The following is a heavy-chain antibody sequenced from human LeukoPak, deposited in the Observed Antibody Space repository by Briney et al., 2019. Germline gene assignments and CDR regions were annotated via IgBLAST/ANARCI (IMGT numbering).Heavy chain of an antibody. D-gene: IGHD4-17*01. CDR2: IDSSGST. Sequence: PSEALSLTCTVSGGXISSYYWSWIRQPPGKGLEWIGFIDSSGSTNYNPSLKSRVTISVDTSKNQFSLKLSSVTAADTAVYYCARGAPVTNFDYWGQGTLVTVSS. CDR1: GGXISSYY. J-gene: IGHJ4*02. V-gene: IGHV4-59*01. CDR3: ARGAPVTNFDY.